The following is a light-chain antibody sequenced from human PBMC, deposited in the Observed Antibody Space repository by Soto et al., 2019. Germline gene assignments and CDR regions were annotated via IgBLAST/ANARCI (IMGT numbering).Light chain of an antibody. CDR1: SSDVGGYNY. Sequence: QSALTQPASVSGSPGQSITISCTGTSSDVGGYNYVSWYQQHPGKAPKLMIYEVSNRPSGVSNRFSCSKSGNTASLTISGLQAEDEAYYYCSSSTSSSTLVFGTGTKLTVL. CDR2: EVS. J-gene: IGLJ1*01. V-gene: IGLV2-14*01. CDR3: SSSTSSSTLV.